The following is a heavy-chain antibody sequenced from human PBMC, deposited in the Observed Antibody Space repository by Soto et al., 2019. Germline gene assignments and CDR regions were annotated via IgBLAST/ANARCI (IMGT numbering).Heavy chain of an antibody. CDR3: ARDIVGVFDY. J-gene: IGHJ4*02. CDR2: IYYSGST. Sequence: SENLSLNCTVSGGSISNYYWSWIRQPPGKGLEWIGYIYYSGSTNYNPSLKSRVTISVDTSKNQFSLKLSSVTAADTAVYYCARDIVGVFDYWGQGTLVTVS. D-gene: IGHD1-26*01. V-gene: IGHV4-59*01. CDR1: GGSISNYY.